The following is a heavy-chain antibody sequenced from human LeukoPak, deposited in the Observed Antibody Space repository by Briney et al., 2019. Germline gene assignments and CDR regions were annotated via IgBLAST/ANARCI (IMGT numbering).Heavy chain of an antibody. Sequence: GGSLRLSCAASGFTVSSNSMSWVRRAPGKGLEWVSVIYSGGSTYYADSVKGRFTISRDNSKNTLYLQMNSLRAEDTAMYYCARVGISMVRGVEYFQHWGQGTLVTVSS. CDR2: IYSGGST. V-gene: IGHV3-53*01. CDR3: ARVGISMVRGVEYFQH. D-gene: IGHD3-10*01. J-gene: IGHJ1*01. CDR1: GFTVSSNS.